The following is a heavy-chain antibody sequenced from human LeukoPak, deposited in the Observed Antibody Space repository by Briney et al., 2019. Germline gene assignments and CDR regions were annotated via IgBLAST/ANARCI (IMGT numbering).Heavy chain of an antibody. Sequence: SVKVSCKASGGAFSSYAISWVRQAPGQGLEWMGGIIPIFGTANYAQKFQGRVTITADESTSTAYMELSSLRSEDTAVYYCARSSVMITFGGVIDNAPNWFDPWGQGTLVTVSS. J-gene: IGHJ5*02. D-gene: IGHD3-16*02. CDR3: ARSSVMITFGGVIDNAPNWFDP. CDR1: GGAFSSYA. V-gene: IGHV1-69*01. CDR2: IIPIFGTA.